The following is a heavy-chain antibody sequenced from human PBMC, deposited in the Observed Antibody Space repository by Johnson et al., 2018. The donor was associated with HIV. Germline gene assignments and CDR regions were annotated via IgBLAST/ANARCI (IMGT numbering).Heavy chain of an antibody. V-gene: IGHV3-33*01. Sequence: QVQLVESGGGVVQPGRSLRLSCAASGFTFSTYGMHWVRQAPGKGLEWVAVMWYDGSNKYYADSVKGRFPISRDNSKNTLYLQMNSLRAEDTAVYYCARGPRRGIKYGLDIRGQGTMVTVSS. CDR1: GFTFSTYG. CDR3: ARGPRRGIKYGLDI. CDR2: MWYDGSNK. D-gene: IGHD3-10*01. J-gene: IGHJ3*02.